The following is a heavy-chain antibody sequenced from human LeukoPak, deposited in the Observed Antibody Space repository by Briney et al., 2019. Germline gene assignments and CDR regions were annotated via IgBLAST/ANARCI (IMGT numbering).Heavy chain of an antibody. V-gene: IGHV3-66*01. CDR3: ARDRGYSSSFDY. CDR2: IYSGDNT. CDR1: GFTVSSNY. D-gene: IGHD6-13*01. J-gene: IGHJ4*02. Sequence: GGSLRLSCAASGFTVSSNYMSWVRQAPGKGLEWVSVIYSGDNTYYADSVKGRFTISRDISKNTLYLQMNSLRAEDTAVYYCARDRGYSSSFDYWGQGTLVTVSS.